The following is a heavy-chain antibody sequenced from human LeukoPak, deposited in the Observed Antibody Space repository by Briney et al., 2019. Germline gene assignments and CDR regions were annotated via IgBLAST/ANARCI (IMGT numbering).Heavy chain of an antibody. CDR2: ISGSGGIT. J-gene: IGHJ4*02. Sequence: GGSLRLSCAASGFTFSNYAMSWVRQAPGKGLEWVLTISGSGGITYYGDSVKGRFTISRDNSKNTLYLQMNSLRAEDTAVYYCALRADCSSTSCYLAYWGQGTLVTVSS. V-gene: IGHV3-23*01. CDR1: GFTFSNYA. CDR3: ALRADCSSTSCYLAY. D-gene: IGHD2-2*01.